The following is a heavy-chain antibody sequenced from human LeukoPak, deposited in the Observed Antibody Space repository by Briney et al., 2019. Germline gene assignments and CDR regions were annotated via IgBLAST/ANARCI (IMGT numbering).Heavy chain of an antibody. CDR3: AKEWVAAAGAFDY. Sequence: GSLRLSCAASGFTFSSYWMHWVRQAPGKGLVWVSRINTDGSSTSYADSVKGRFTISRDNSKNTLYLQMNSLRAEDTAVYYCAKEWVAAAGAFDYWGQGTLVTVSS. CDR1: GFTFSSYW. V-gene: IGHV3-74*01. CDR2: INTDGSST. J-gene: IGHJ4*02. D-gene: IGHD6-13*01.